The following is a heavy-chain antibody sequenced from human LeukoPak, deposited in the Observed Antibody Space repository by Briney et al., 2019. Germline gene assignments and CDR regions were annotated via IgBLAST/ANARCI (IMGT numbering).Heavy chain of an antibody. V-gene: IGHV1-2*02. CDR2: INPNSGGT. CDR1: GYTFTGYF. CDR3: ARRGQTSRTFDY. Sequence: ASVKVSCKASGYTFTGYFMHWVRQAPGQGLEWMGWINPNSGGTNYAQKFQGRVTMTRDTSISTAYMELSRLRSDDTAVYYCARRGQTSRTFDYWGQGTLVTVSS. J-gene: IGHJ4*02. D-gene: IGHD1-1*01.